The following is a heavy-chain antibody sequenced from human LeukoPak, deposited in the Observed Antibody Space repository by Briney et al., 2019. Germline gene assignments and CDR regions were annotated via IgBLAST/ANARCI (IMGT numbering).Heavy chain of an antibody. CDR2: ISAYNGNT. V-gene: IGHV1-18*01. D-gene: IGHD2-2*01. Sequence: ASVKVSCKASGYTFTSYGITWVRQAPGQGLEWMGWISAYNGNTNYAQKLQGRVTMTTDTSTSTAYMELRSLRSDDTAVYYCARWHCSSTSCYQDYRGQGTLVTVSS. CDR1: GYTFTSYG. J-gene: IGHJ4*02. CDR3: ARWHCSSTSCYQDY.